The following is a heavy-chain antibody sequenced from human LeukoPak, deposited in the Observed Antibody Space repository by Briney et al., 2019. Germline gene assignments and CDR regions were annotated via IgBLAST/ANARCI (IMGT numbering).Heavy chain of an antibody. J-gene: IGHJ3*02. D-gene: IGHD2-8*01. CDR3: AKDSFSYNGVFDSLDI. Sequence: GGSLRLSCAASGFTFRDYAMTWVRQIPGKGLEWVSSIAPASYADSVKGRFTISRDDSKNTLFLQMNSLRAEDTAIYYCAKDSFSYNGVFDSLDIWYQGTMVTVSS. CDR1: GFTFRDYA. CDR2: IAPA. V-gene: IGHV3-23*01.